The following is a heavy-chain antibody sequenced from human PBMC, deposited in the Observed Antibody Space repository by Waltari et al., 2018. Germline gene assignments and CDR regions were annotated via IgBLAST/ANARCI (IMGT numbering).Heavy chain of an antibody. CDR2: INHSGST. D-gene: IGHD6-13*01. Sequence: QVQLQQWGAGLLKPSETLSLTCAVYGGSFSGYYWSWIRQPPGKGLEWIGEINHSGSTNYNPSLKGRVTIAVDTSKNQFSLKLSSVTAADTAVYYCARGSSSSRFDYWGQGTLVTVSS. J-gene: IGHJ4*02. CDR1: GGSFSGYY. CDR3: ARGSSSSRFDY. V-gene: IGHV4-34*01.